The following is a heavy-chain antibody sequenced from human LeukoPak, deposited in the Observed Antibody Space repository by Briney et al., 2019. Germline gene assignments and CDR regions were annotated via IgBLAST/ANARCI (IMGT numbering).Heavy chain of an antibody. V-gene: IGHV1-18*03. CDR2: ISAYNGNT. Sequence: GASVKVSWKASGYTFTSYGISWVRQAPGQGLEWMGWISAYNGNTNYAQKLQGRVTMTTDTSTSTAYMELRSLRSDDMAVYYCARDRVYCSGGRCYPYYFDYWGQGTLVTVSS. CDR1: GYTFTSYG. D-gene: IGHD2-15*01. J-gene: IGHJ4*02. CDR3: ARDRVYCSGGRCYPYYFDY.